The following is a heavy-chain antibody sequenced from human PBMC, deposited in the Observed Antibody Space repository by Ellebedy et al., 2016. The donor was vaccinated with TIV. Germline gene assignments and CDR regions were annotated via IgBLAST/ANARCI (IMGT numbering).Heavy chain of an antibody. D-gene: IGHD4-17*01. V-gene: IGHV1-46*01. CDR1: GGTFTRYY. CDR2: INPSGGST. Sequence: ASVKVSCKASGGTFTRYYMHWVRQAPGQGLEWMGIINPSGGSTRHAQKFQGRVTMTRDTSTSTVYMELSSLRSEDTAVYYCARNYGDYVDRLFDYWGQGTLVTVSS. J-gene: IGHJ4*02. CDR3: ARNYGDYVDRLFDY.